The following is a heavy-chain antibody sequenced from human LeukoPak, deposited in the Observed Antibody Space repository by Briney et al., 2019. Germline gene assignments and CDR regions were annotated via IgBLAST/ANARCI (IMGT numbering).Heavy chain of an antibody. CDR1: GGSISSYY. D-gene: IGHD1-26*01. CDR2: IYYSGST. Sequence: SETLSLTCTVSGGSISSYYWSWIRQPPGKGLEWIGYIYYSGSTNYNPSLKSRITISVDTSKNQFSLKLSSVTAADTAVYYCARVGGSYTERPLDYWGQGTLVTVSS. V-gene: IGHV4-59*01. CDR3: ARVGGSYTERPLDY. J-gene: IGHJ4*02.